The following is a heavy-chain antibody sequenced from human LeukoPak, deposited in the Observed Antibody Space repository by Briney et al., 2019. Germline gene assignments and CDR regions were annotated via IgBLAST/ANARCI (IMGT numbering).Heavy chain of an antibody. D-gene: IGHD3-9*01. Sequence: KPGRSLRLSCAASGFTFSNYGMHWVRQAPGKGLEWVAVISYDGSNKYYADSVKGRFTISRDSSKNTLYLQMNSLRAEDTAVYYCARAKAATGLDAFDIWGQGTMVTVSS. V-gene: IGHV3-30*19. J-gene: IGHJ3*02. CDR1: GFTFSNYG. CDR3: ARAKAATGLDAFDI. CDR2: ISYDGSNK.